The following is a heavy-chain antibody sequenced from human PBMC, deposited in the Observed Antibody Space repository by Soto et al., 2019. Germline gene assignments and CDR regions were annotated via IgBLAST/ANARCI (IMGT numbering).Heavy chain of an antibody. CDR3: AREVRSSGYYQKGEPAKYYFDY. D-gene: IGHD3-22*01. Sequence: GGSLRLSCAASGFTFSDHYMDWVRQAPGKGLEWVGRTRNKANSYTTEYAASVKGRFTISRDDSKNSLYLQMKSLKTEDTAVYYCAREVRSSGYYQKGEPAKYYFDYWGQGTLVTVSS. CDR2: TRNKANSYTT. CDR1: GFTFSDHY. V-gene: IGHV3-72*01. J-gene: IGHJ4*02.